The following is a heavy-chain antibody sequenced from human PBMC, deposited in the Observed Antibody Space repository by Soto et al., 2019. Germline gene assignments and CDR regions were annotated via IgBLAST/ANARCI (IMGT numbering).Heavy chain of an antibody. J-gene: IGHJ4*02. CDR3: AREEGC. CDR2: ISAYNGNT. V-gene: IGHV1-18*01. Sequence: QVQLVQSGAEVKKPGASVKVSCKASGYTFTSYGISWVRQAPRQALEWMGWISAYNGNTNYAQKLQGSVPMTTDTATGTADRGRRSGRSGDTAVYYGAREEGCWGQGTMVTVSS. D-gene: IGHD6-19*01. CDR1: GYTFTSYG.